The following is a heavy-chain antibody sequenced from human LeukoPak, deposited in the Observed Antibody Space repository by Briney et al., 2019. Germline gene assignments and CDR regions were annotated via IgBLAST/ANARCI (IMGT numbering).Heavy chain of an antibody. D-gene: IGHD2-2*01. CDR1: GYSISSGYY. CDR2: IYYSGST. Sequence: PSETLSLTCTVSGYSISSGYYWGWIRQPPGKGLEWIGYIYYSGSTNYNPSLKSRVTISVDTSKNQFSLKLSSVTAADTAVYYCARGHVPPEGYWGQGTLVTVSS. CDR3: ARGHVPPEGY. V-gene: IGHV4-61*05. J-gene: IGHJ4*02.